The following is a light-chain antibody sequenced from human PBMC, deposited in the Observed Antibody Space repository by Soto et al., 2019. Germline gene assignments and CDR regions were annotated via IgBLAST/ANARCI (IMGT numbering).Light chain of an antibody. CDR3: SAFTGTTYV. V-gene: IGLV2-14*03. CDR2: DVS. CDR1: SNDVGGNKY. Sequence: QSALTQPASVSGSPGQSITISCTGTSNDVGGNKYVSWYQHYPGKAPKLMICDVSNRPSGVSNRFSGSKSGNTAPLTISGLQAEDEADYYCSAFTGTTYVFGTGTKLTVL. J-gene: IGLJ1*01.